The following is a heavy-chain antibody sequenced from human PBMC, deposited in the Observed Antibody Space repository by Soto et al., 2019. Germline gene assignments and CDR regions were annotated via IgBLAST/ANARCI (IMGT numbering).Heavy chain of an antibody. CDR3: AGPRSSVVTQAYFNV. V-gene: IGHV4-39*01. CDR1: GDSISSRSYY. CDR2: IYYSGST. Sequence: SETLSLTCTVTGDSISSRSYYWGWIRQPPGKGLEWFGSIYYSGSTYNNPSLRSRVSMSIDTSKDQFSLKLKPVTAADTALYFCAGPRSSVVTQAYFNVSRPGSRVIVSS. D-gene: IGHD2-21*02. J-gene: IGHJ4*02.